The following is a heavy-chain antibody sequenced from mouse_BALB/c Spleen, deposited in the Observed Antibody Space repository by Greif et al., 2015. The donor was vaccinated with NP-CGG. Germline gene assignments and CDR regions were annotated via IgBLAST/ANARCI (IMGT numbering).Heavy chain of an antibody. CDR2: IDPANGNT. V-gene: IGHV14-3*02. CDR3: ARKLGRGLYFDC. CDR1: GFNIKDTY. D-gene: IGHD4-1*01. J-gene: IGHJ2*01. Sequence: EVQLQQSGAEPVKPGASVKLSCTASGFNIKDTYMHWVKQRPEQGLEWIGRIDPANGNTKYDPKFQGKATITADTSSNTAYLQLSSLTSEDTAVYYCARKLGRGLYFDCWGQGTTLAVSS.